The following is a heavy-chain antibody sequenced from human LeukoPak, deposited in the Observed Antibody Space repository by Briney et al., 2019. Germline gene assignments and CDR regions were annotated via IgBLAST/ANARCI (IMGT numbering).Heavy chain of an antibody. V-gene: IGHV4-4*07. CDR3: AREVIAARQNYYYYYYMDV. D-gene: IGHD6-6*01. J-gene: IGHJ6*03. CDR1: GGSISGYY. Sequence: SETLSLTCTVSGGSISGYYWSWIRQPAGKGLEWIGRIYISGSTNYNPSLKSRVTMSVDTSKNQFSPKLSSVTAADTAVYYCAREVIAARQNYYYYYYMDVWGKGTTVTVSS. CDR2: IYISGST.